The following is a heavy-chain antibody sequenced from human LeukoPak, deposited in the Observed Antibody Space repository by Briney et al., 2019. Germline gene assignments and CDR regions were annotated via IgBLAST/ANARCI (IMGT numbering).Heavy chain of an antibody. D-gene: IGHD3-10*01. CDR2: INLNSGGT. J-gene: IGHJ4*02. V-gene: IGHV1-2*02. CDR1: GYTFTGYY. CDR3: ARDRAYYYGSGAYFDY. Sequence: ASVKVSCKASGYTFTGYYMHWVRQAPGQGLEWMGWINLNSGGTNYGQKFQGRVTMTTDTSTSTAYMELRSLRSDDTAVYYCARDRAYYYGSGAYFDYWGQGTLVTVSS.